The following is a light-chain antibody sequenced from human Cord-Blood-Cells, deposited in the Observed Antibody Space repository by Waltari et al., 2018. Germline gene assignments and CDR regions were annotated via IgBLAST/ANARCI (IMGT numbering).Light chain of an antibody. Sequence: QSALTQPASVSGFPGQSITFSCTGTNSHVGSYNLVSWYQQHPGKAPKLMIYEGSKRPSGVSNRFSGSKSGNTASLTISGLQAEDEADYYCCSYAGSSTYVFGTGTKVTVL. V-gene: IGLV2-23*01. CDR2: EGS. CDR1: NSHVGSYNL. CDR3: CSYAGSSTYV. J-gene: IGLJ1*01.